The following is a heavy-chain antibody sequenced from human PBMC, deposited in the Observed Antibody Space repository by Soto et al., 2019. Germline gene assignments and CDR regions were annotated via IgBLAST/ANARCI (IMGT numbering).Heavy chain of an antibody. J-gene: IGHJ3*02. CDR1: GFTFSSYD. V-gene: IGHV3-13*04. Sequence: PGGSLRLSCAASGFTFSSYDMHWVRQATGEGLEWVSAIGTAGDTYYPGSVKGRFTISRENAKNSLYLQMNSLRAGDTAVYYCARGSTMVRGVILDAFDIWGQGTMVTVSS. CDR2: IGTAGDT. D-gene: IGHD3-10*01. CDR3: ARGSTMVRGVILDAFDI.